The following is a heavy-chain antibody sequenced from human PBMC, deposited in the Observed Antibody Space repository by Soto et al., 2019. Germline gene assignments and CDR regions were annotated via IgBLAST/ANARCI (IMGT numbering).Heavy chain of an antibody. CDR1: GYTFTGYY. J-gene: IGHJ6*02. CDR3: ARDGVDYYYGMDV. Sequence: ASVKVSCKASGYTFTGYYMHWVRQAPGQGLEWMGWISAYHGNTNYAHKLQGRVTMTTDTSTSTAYMELRSLRSDDTAVYYCARDGVDYYYGMDVWGQGTTVTVS. D-gene: IGHD2-8*01. V-gene: IGHV1-18*04. CDR2: ISAYHGNT.